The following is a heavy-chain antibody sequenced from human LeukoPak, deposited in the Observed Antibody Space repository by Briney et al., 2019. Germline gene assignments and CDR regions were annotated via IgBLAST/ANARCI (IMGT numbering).Heavy chain of an antibody. CDR1: GFTFSNYW. D-gene: IGHD2-15*01. J-gene: IGHJ4*02. V-gene: IGHV3-7*05. CDR3: VREEGFCSGGSCYAY. Sequence: GGSLRLSCAASGFTFSNYWISWVRQAPGKGLEWVANIKRDGSERYYVDSVKGRFTISRDNAKDSLYLQMNSLRAEDTALYYCVREEGFCSGGSCYAYWGQGTLVTVSS. CDR2: IKRDGSER.